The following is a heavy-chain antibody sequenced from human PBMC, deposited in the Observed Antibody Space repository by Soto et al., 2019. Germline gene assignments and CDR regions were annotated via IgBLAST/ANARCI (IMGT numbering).Heavy chain of an antibody. CDR2: IIGSSGDT. Sequence: GGSLRLSCVASGFVFSTYTMTWVRQAPGKGLEWVSSIIGSSGDTSYADSVRGRFTISRDNSQSTLYLQMNSLRADDTAVYFCAKDAPPGYSYGRHDAFDIWGQGTMVTVSS. J-gene: IGHJ3*02. CDR3: AKDAPPGYSYGRHDAFDI. V-gene: IGHV3-23*01. CDR1: GFVFSTYT. D-gene: IGHD5-18*01.